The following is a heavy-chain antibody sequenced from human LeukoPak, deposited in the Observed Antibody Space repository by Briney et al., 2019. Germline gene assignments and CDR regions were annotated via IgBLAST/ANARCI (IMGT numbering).Heavy chain of an antibody. V-gene: IGHV3-7*01. Sequence: GGSLRLSCAASGFTFSSYWMSWVRQAPGKGLEWVANIKQDGSEKYYVDSVKGRFTTSRDNAKNSLYLQMNSLRAEDTAVYYCARDAGYCSGGSCSLVANAFDIWGQGTMVTVSS. CDR2: IKQDGSEK. CDR1: GFTFSSYW. J-gene: IGHJ3*02. CDR3: ARDAGYCSGGSCSLVANAFDI. D-gene: IGHD2-15*01.